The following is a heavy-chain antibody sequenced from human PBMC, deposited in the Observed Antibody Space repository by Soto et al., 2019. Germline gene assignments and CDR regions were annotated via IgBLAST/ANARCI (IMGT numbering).Heavy chain of an antibody. V-gene: IGHV4-59*08. CDR2: IYYSGST. CDR3: ARHYYDSSGYLEYFQH. CDR1: GGSISSYY. D-gene: IGHD3-22*01. Sequence: PSETLSLTCTVSGGSISSYYWSWIRRPPGKGLEWIGYIYYSGSTNYNPSLKSRVTISVDTSKNQFSLKLSSVTAADTAVYYCARHYYDSSGYLEYFQHWGQGTLVTVSS. J-gene: IGHJ1*01.